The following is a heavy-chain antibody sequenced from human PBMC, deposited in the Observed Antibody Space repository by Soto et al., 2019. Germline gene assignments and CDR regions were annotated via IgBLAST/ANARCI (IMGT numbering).Heavy chain of an antibody. CDR2: ISYDGSNK. D-gene: IGHD6-6*01. Sequence: QVQLVESGGGVVQPGRSLRLSCAASGFTFSSYAMHWVRQAPGKGLEWVAVISYDGSNKYYADSVKGRFTNSRDNSKNTLYLQMNSLRAEDTAVYYCARGVAYSSSSWAESDYWGQGTLVTVSS. CDR3: ARGVAYSSSSWAESDY. CDR1: GFTFSSYA. V-gene: IGHV3-30-3*01. J-gene: IGHJ4*02.